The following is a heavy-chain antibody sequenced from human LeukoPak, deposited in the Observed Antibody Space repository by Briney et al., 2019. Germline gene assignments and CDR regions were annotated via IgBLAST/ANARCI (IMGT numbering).Heavy chain of an antibody. D-gene: IGHD2-8*01. CDR3: ARVGYCSRGVCYNYDY. J-gene: IGHJ4*02. CDR2: INPNTGGT. CDR1: EYSFAGNY. Sequence: ASVRVSCKASEYSFAGNYMHWVRQAPGQGFEWMGWINPNTGGTNYAQKFKGRVLMTRDTSISTAYLELSSLKSDDTAVYYCARVGYCSRGVCYNYDYWGQGTQVTVSS. V-gene: IGHV1-2*02.